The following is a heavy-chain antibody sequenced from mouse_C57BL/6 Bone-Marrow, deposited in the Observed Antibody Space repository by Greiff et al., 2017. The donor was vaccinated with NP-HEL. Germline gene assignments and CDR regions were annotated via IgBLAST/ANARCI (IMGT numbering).Heavy chain of an antibody. CDR2: SRNKANDYTT. D-gene: IGHD2-4*01. Sequence: EVMLVESGGGLVQSGRSLRLSCATSGFTFSDFYMAWVRQAPGKGLEWIAASRNKANDYTTEYSASVKGRFIVSRDTSQSILYLQMNALRAEDTAIYYCARDAYYDYDRGYAMDYWGQGTSVTVSS. CDR3: ARDAYYDYDRGYAMDY. CDR1: GFTFSDFY. V-gene: IGHV7-1*01. J-gene: IGHJ4*01.